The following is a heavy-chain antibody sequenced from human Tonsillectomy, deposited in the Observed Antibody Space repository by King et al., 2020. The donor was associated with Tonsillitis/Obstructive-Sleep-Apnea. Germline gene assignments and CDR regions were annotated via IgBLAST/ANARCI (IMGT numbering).Heavy chain of an antibody. CDR1: GYTFTSYG. CDR2: ISADNDNT. D-gene: IGHD2-2*01. J-gene: IGHJ4*02. CDR3: ARDRVPAATCLGDY. Sequence: QLVQSGAEVKKPGASVYVSCKASGYTFTSYGLSWVRQAPGQGLEWMGWISADNDNTNYAQKFQGRVTMTTDTSTSTAYMQLRSLRSDDTAVCYCARDRVPAATCLGDYWGRGTVVRVS. V-gene: IGHV1-18*01.